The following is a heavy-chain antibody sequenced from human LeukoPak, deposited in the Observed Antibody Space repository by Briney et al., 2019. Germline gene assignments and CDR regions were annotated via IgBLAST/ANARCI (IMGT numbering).Heavy chain of an antibody. D-gene: IGHD2-2*01. CDR2: IYTSEST. Sequence: PSETLSLTCTVSGGSISSYYWSWIRQPAGKGLEWIGRIYTSESTNYNPSLKSRVTMSVDTSKNQFSLKLSSVTAADTAVYYCARGRYCSSTSCRLNPFDYWGQGTLVTVSS. CDR3: ARGRYCSSTSCRLNPFDY. V-gene: IGHV4-4*07. CDR1: GGSISSYY. J-gene: IGHJ4*02.